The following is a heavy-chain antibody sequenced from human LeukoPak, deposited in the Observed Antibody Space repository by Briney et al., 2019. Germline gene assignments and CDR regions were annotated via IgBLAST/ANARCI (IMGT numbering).Heavy chain of an antibody. J-gene: IGHJ4*02. Sequence: GAAVKVSCKPSGYTFTSYGISWVRQAPGQGLEWMGWISAYNGNTNYAQKLQGRVTMTADASTSTAYKELRSLRSDDTAVYYCARDTSDIVVVVAADYWGQGTLVTVSS. CDR3: ARDTSDIVVVVAADY. CDR1: GYTFTSYG. CDR2: ISAYNGNT. V-gene: IGHV1-18*01. D-gene: IGHD2-15*01.